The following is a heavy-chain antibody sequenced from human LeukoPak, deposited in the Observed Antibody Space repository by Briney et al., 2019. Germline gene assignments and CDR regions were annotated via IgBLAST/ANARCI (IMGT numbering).Heavy chain of an antibody. CDR1: GFTFSSYG. Sequence: GGSLRLSCAASGFTFSSYGMHWVRQAPGKGLEWVAVIWYDGSNKYYADPVKGRFTISRDNSKNTLYLQMNSLRAEDTAVYYCARDRVGSIVGATAEFDYWGQGTLVTVSS. J-gene: IGHJ4*02. D-gene: IGHD1-26*01. V-gene: IGHV3-33*01. CDR2: IWYDGSNK. CDR3: ARDRVGSIVGATAEFDY.